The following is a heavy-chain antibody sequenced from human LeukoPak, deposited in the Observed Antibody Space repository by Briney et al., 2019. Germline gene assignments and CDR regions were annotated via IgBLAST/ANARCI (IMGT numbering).Heavy chain of an antibody. CDR2: IYYSGST. J-gene: IGHJ5*02. CDR1: GGSVSSGSYY. CDR3: ARGLRFGIQSYGFDP. Sequence: PSETLSLTCTVSGGSVSSGSYYWSWIRQPPGKGLEWIGYIYYSGSTNYNPSLKSRVTISVDTSKNQFSLKLSSVTAADTAVYYCARGLRFGIQSYGFDPWGQGTLVTVSS. V-gene: IGHV4-61*01. D-gene: IGHD3-10*01.